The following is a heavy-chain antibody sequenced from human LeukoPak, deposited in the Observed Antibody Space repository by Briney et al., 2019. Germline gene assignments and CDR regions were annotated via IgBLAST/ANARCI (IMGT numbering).Heavy chain of an antibody. Sequence: GGSLRLSCAASGFTFSSYAMHWVRQAPGKGLEWVVVISYDGSNKYYADSVKGRFTISRDNSKNTLYLQMNSLRAEDTAVYYCARAAIGQQLVRGDWFDPWGQGTLVTVSS. CDR2: ISYDGSNK. D-gene: IGHD6-13*01. V-gene: IGHV3-30*04. J-gene: IGHJ5*02. CDR1: GFTFSSYA. CDR3: ARAAIGQQLVRGDWFDP.